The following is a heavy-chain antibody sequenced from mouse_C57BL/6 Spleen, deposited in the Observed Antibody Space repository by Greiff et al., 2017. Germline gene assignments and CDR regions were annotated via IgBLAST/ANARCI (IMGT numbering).Heavy chain of an antibody. CDR1: GFTFSDYG. Sequence: EVKVVESGGGLVKPGGSLKLSCAASGFTFSDYGMHWVRQAPEKGLEWVAYISSGSSTIYYADTVKGRFTISRDNAKNTLFLQMTSLRSEDTAMYYCAREKTYYSNYEGYFDYWGQGTTLTVSS. CDR2: ISSGSSTI. J-gene: IGHJ2*01. D-gene: IGHD2-5*01. V-gene: IGHV5-17*01. CDR3: AREKTYYSNYEGYFDY.